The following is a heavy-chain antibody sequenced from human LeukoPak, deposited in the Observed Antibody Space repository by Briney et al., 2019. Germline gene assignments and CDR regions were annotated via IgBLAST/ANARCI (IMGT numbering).Heavy chain of an antibody. Sequence: GGSLRLSCAASGFTFSSYAMSWVRQAPGKGLEWVSAISGSGGSTYYADSVKGRFTISRDNSKNTLYLQMNSLRAEDTAVYYCAKGGAYYYDSWGPFDYWGQGTLVTVPS. CDR1: GFTFSSYA. D-gene: IGHD3-22*01. J-gene: IGHJ4*02. CDR2: ISGSGGST. V-gene: IGHV3-23*01. CDR3: AKGGAYYYDSWGPFDY.